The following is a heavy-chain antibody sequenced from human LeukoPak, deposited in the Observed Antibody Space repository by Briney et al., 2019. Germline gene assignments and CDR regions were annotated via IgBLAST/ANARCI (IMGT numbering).Heavy chain of an antibody. D-gene: IGHD2-2*01. CDR2: SSSSSSYI. J-gene: IGHJ4*02. CDR1: GFTFSSYT. V-gene: IGHV3-21*01. CDR3: PRAVESGGIVVAYYFDY. Sequence: GGALRLSCAASGFTFSSYTMNWVRQAPGKGLEWVSSSSSSSSYIYYADSVKGRFTISRDNAQNPLYLQLNTLRTEDTAVYYCPRAVESGGIVVAYYFDYWGQGTLVTVSS.